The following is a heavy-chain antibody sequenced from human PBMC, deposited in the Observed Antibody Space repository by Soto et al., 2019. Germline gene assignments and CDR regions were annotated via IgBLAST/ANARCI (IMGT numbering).Heavy chain of an antibody. Sequence: ASVKVSCKTSGYTFSNYGINWVRQAPGQGLEWMGWISGYNGNTNYAQTVQGRVTMTTDTSTGTVYMELRSLKSDDTAIYYCSRXIMVGGWFDPNYYHGMDVWGQGTTVTVSS. J-gene: IGHJ6*02. V-gene: IGHV1-18*01. CDR1: GYTFSNYG. CDR2: ISGYNGNT. D-gene: IGHD6-19*01. CDR3: SRXIMVGGWFDPNYYHGMDV.